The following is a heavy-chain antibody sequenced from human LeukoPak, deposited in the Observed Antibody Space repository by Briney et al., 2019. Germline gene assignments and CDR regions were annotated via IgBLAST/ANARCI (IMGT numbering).Heavy chain of an antibody. CDR3: ARAGVVPATMPSGGMDV. D-gene: IGHD2-2*01. CDR1: GFTFSSYE. V-gene: IGHV3-48*03. CDR2: ISSSGSTI. J-gene: IGHJ6*02. Sequence: GSLRLSCAASGFTFSSYEMNWVRQAPGKGLEWVSYISSSGSTIYYADSVKGRFTISRDNAKNSLYLQMNSLRAEDTAVYYCARAGVVPATMPSGGMDVWGQGTTVTVSS.